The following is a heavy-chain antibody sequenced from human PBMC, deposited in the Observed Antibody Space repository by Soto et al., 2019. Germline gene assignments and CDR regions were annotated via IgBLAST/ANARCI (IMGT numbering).Heavy chain of an antibody. V-gene: IGHV1-8*01. D-gene: IGHD3-16*01. CDR1: GYTFTSYD. J-gene: IGHJ6*02. CDR3: ATTFGNGPLLPACGMDV. CDR2: MNPNSGNT. Sequence: QVQLVQSGAEVKKPGASVKVSCKASGYTFTSYDINWVRQATGQGLEWMGWMNPNSGNTGYAQKFQGRVTMTRNTSISTAYMELSSLRSEDTAVYYCATTFGNGPLLPACGMDVWGQGTTVTVSS.